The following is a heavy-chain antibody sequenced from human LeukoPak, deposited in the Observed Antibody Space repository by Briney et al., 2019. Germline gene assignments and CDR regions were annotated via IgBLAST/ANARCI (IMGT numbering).Heavy chain of an antibody. CDR2: ISSSSSYI. D-gene: IGHD2-15*01. J-gene: IGHJ4*02. CDR3: ARDRYQIENYFDY. V-gene: IGHV3-21*01. CDR1: GFTFSSYS. Sequence: GSLRLSCAASGFTFSSYSMNWVRQAPGKGLEWVSSISSSSSYIYYADSVKGRFTISRDNAKNSLYLQMNSLRAEDTAVYYCARDRYQIENYFDYWGQGTLVTVSS.